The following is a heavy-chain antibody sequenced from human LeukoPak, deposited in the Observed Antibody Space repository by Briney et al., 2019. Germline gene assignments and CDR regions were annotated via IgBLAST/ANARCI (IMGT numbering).Heavy chain of an antibody. J-gene: IGHJ4*02. CDR1: RGSISGSIRSYY. CDR2: ISSSGSV. Sequence: TSETLSLTCTVSRGSISGSIRSYYWSWLRQPPGKGLGWIGYISSSGSVNDNPSLRSRVTISVDTSKNQFFLNLSSVSAADTAVYYCARIPLGYSGAYYFDYWGQGTLVTVSP. V-gene: IGHV4-4*09. CDR3: ARIPLGYSGAYYFDY. D-gene: IGHD5-12*01.